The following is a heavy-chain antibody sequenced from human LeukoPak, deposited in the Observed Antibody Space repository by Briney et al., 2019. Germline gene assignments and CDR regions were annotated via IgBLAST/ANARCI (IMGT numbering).Heavy chain of an antibody. V-gene: IGHV3-7*03. J-gene: IGHJ5*02. CDR3: ARDGKVPSNWFDP. D-gene: IGHD1-1*01. Sequence: GGSLRLSCAASGFTFSSYWMSWVRQAPGKGLEWVANIKQDGSEKYYVDSVKGRFTISRDNAKNSLYLQMNSLRAEDTAVYYCARDGKVPSNWFDPWGQGTLVTASS. CDR1: GFTFSSYW. CDR2: IKQDGSEK.